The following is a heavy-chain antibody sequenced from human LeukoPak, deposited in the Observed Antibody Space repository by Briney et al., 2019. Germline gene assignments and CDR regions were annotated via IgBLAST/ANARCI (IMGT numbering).Heavy chain of an antibody. V-gene: IGHV4-34*01. J-gene: IGHJ5*02. Sequence: SETLSLTCAVYGGSFSGYYWSWIRQPAGKGLEWVGEINHSGSTNYNPSAKSRVTISVGTSKNQFSLKLSSVTAADTAVYYCARVGPRGVSRYRYCSSTSCPGWFDPWGQGTLVTVSS. CDR2: INHSGST. CDR1: GGSFSGYY. D-gene: IGHD2-2*01. CDR3: ARVGPRGVSRYRYCSSTSCPGWFDP.